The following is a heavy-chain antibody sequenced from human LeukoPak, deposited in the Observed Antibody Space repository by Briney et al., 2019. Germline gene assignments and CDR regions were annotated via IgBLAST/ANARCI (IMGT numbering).Heavy chain of an antibody. D-gene: IGHD3-16*01. V-gene: IGHV4-39*01. CDR3: ARNFYDYLSGSYPHY. J-gene: IGHJ4*02. CDR1: GGSISSSSYY. CDR2: IYYSGST. Sequence: PSETLSLTCTVSGGSISSSSYYWGWIRQPPGKGLEWIGSIYYSGSTYYNPSLKSRVTISVDTSKNQFSLKLSSVTAADTAVYYCARNFYDYLSGSYPHYWGQGTLVTVSS.